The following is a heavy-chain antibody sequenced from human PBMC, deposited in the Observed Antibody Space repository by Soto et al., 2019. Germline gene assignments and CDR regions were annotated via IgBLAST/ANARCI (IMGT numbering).Heavy chain of an antibody. J-gene: IGHJ6*02. CDR2: INPKSGGT. CDR3: ARGDSTDCSNGVCSFFYNHDMDV. Sequence: AAVKVSCKASGYSFTDYHIHWVRQAPGQGLEWLGRINPKSGGTSTAQKFQGWVTMTTDTSISTASMELTRLTSDDTAIYYCARGDSTDCSNGVCSFFYNHDMDVWGQGTTVTVS. V-gene: IGHV1-2*04. CDR1: GYSFTDYH. D-gene: IGHD2-8*01.